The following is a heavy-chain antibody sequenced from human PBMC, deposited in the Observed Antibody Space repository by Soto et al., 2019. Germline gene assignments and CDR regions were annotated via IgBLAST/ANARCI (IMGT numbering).Heavy chain of an antibody. V-gene: IGHV4-39*01. CDR1: GGSISSSSYY. Sequence: QLQLQESGPGLVKPSETLSLTCTVSGGSISSSSYYWGWIRQPPGKGLEWIGSIYYSGSTYYNPSLNSRVPISVDTSKNQFSLKLSSVTAADTAVYYCARRLRRYDSSGYYYDYYGMDVWGQGTTVTVSS. CDR2: IYYSGST. J-gene: IGHJ6*02. D-gene: IGHD3-22*01. CDR3: ARRLRRYDSSGYYYDYYGMDV.